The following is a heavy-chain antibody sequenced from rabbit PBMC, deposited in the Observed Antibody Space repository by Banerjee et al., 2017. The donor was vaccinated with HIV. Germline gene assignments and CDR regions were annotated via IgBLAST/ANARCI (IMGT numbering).Heavy chain of an antibody. Sequence: QSLEESGGDLVKPGASLTLTCTASGFSFSSSYGMCWVRQAPGKGLEWIACIDTGDESTYYASWAKGRFTISKTSSTTVTLQMTSLTAADTATYFCARFSDGSNYETFNLWGPGTLVTVS. V-gene: IGHV1S40*01. J-gene: IGHJ4*01. CDR1: GFSFSSSYG. D-gene: IGHD8-1*01. CDR2: IDTGDEST. CDR3: ARFSDGSNYETFNL.